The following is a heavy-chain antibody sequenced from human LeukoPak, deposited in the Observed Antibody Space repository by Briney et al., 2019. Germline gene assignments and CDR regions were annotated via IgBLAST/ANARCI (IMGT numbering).Heavy chain of an antibody. J-gene: IGHJ4*02. CDR2: LYYSGST. CDR1: GGSISSDY. V-gene: IGHV4-59*08. CDR3: ARFYYDSRGYWYYFDY. Sequence: SETLSLTCTVSGGSISSDYWSWIRQPPGKGLEWIGYLYYSGSTNDNPSLKSRVTISVDLSKNQFSLKLSSVTAADTAVYYCARFYYDSRGYWYYFDYWGQGTLVTVSS. D-gene: IGHD3-22*01.